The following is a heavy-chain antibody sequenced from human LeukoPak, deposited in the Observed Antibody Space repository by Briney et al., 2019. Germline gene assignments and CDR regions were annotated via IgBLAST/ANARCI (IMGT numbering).Heavy chain of an antibody. CDR3: ARGATKHGSGSYFSRFIPYLRTNWFDP. D-gene: IGHD3-10*01. J-gene: IGHJ5*02. Sequence: PSETLSLTCTVSGGSISSSSYYWGWIRQPPGKGLEWIGSIHYSGSTNYNPSLKSRVTISVDTAKNQFSLKLSSVTAAEPAVYYCARGATKHGSGSYFSRFIPYLRTNWFDPWGQGTLVTVSS. V-gene: IGHV4-39*07. CDR2: IHYSGST. CDR1: GGSISSSSYY.